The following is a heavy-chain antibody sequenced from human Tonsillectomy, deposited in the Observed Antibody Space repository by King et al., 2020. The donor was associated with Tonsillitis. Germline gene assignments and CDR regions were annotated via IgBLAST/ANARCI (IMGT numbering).Heavy chain of an antibody. V-gene: IGHV1-8*01. Sequence: VQLVESGAEVKKPGASVKVSCKASGYTFTSDDINWVRQATGQGLEWMGWMNPNSGNTGYAQKFQGRVTMTRNTSISTAYMELSSLRSEDTAVYYCARETFYDSSGYLCAFDLWGQGTMVTVSS. CDR2: MNPNSGNT. J-gene: IGHJ3*01. CDR3: ARETFYDSSGYLCAFDL. CDR1: GYTFTSDD. D-gene: IGHD3-22*01.